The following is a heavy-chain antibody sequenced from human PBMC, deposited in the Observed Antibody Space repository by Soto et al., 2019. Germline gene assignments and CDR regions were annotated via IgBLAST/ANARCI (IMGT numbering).Heavy chain of an antibody. CDR3: ARGGGSDSFDY. D-gene: IGHD1-26*01. CDR2: INHLETT. CDR1: GASITYGGYS. J-gene: IGHJ4*02. V-gene: IGHV4-30-2*01. Sequence: QLQLHESGSGLVKPSQTLSLTFTVSGASITYGGYSWSWIRQTPGKGLEWIGYINHLETTFYNPSFESRLTLSIDRAKNQFSLNLNSMSAADRAVYFCARGGGSDSFDYWGQGILVTVSS.